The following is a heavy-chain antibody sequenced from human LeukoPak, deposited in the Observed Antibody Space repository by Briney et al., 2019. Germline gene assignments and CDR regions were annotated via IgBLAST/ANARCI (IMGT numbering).Heavy chain of an antibody. CDR3: ARDWSANNWFDP. CDR2: IYYSGST. D-gene: IGHD6-25*01. J-gene: IGHJ5*02. Sequence: PSETLSLTCTVSGGSISRTSYYWDWIRQPPGKGLEWIGYIYYSGSTNYNPYLKSRVTISVDTSKNQFSLKLSSVTAADTAVYYCARDWSANNWFDPWGQGTLVTVSS. V-gene: IGHV4-61*01. CDR1: GGSISRTSYY.